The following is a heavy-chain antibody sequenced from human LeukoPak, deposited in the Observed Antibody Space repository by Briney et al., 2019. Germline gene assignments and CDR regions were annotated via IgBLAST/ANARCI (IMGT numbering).Heavy chain of an antibody. D-gene: IGHD2-2*01. CDR2: IYYSGST. CDR1: GGSFSGYY. V-gene: IGHV4-39*01. J-gene: IGHJ6*03. Sequence: PSETLSLTCAVYGGSFSGYYWGWIRQPPGKGLEWIGSIYYSGSTYYNPSLKSRVTISVDTSKNQFSLKLSSVTAADTAVYYCAPYCSSTSCYGHYYYYMDVWGKGTTVTVSS. CDR3: APYCSSTSCYGHYYYYMDV.